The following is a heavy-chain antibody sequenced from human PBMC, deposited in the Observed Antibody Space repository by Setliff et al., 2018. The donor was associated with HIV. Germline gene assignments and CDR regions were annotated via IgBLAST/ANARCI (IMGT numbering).Heavy chain of an antibody. V-gene: IGHV3-23*01. D-gene: IGHD3-16*01. CDR3: AKGAGLGWASFDY. CDR2: ISHRDGNT. CDR1: GFSFDVYA. J-gene: IGHJ4*03. Sequence: PGGSLRLSCGASGFSFDVYAMSWVRQAPGQGLEWVSSISHRDGNTYYADSVKGRFTISRDNSKNTVYLQMNSLRVEDTAVYYCAKGAGLGWASFDYWGQGTMVTVSS.